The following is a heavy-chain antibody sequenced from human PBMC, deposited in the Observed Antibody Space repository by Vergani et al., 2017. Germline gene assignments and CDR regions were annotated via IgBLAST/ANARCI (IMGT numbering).Heavy chain of an antibody. Sequence: QVQLVQSGAEVKKPGASVKVSCKASGYTFTSYALHWVRQAPGQRLEWMGWMNAGNGNTKYSQKFQGRVTITRDTSASTAYMELSSLRAEATAVYYGARGDGVVVADDYYGMDVWGQGTTVTVSS. J-gene: IGHJ6*02. D-gene: IGHD2-15*01. V-gene: IGHV1-3*01. CDR1: GYTFTSYA. CDR2: MNAGNGNT. CDR3: ARGDGVVVADDYYGMDV.